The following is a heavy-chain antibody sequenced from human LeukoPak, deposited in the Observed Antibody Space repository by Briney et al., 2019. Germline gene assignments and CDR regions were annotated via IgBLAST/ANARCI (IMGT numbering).Heavy chain of an antibody. CDR1: DGSISSGSYY. Sequence: SETLSLTCTVSDGSISSGSYYWSWIRQPAGKGLEWIGCIYTSGSTNYNPSLKSRVTISVDTSKNQFSLKLSSVTAADTAVYYCARAGITMVRGDNTSYYYYYYMDVWGKGTTVTISS. CDR2: IYTSGST. CDR3: ARAGITMVRGDNTSYYYYYYMDV. V-gene: IGHV4-61*02. D-gene: IGHD3-10*01. J-gene: IGHJ6*03.